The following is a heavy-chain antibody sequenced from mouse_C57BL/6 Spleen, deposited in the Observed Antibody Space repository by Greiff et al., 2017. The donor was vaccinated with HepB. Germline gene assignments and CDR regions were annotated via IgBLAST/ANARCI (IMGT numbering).Heavy chain of an antibody. CDR2: INPSNGGT. CDR1: GYTFTSYW. V-gene: IGHV1-53*01. D-gene: IGHD4-1*01. Sequence: VQLKESGTELVKPGASVKLSCKASGYTFTSYWMHWVKQRPGQGLEWIGNINPSNGGTNYNEKFKSKATLTVDKSSSTAYMQLSSLTSEDSAVYYCAREPLTGPYYFDYWGQGTTLTVSS. J-gene: IGHJ2*01. CDR3: AREPLTGPYYFDY.